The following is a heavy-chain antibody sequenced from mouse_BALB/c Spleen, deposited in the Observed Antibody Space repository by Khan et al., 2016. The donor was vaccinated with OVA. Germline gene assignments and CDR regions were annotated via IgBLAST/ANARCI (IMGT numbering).Heavy chain of an antibody. J-gene: IGHJ3*01. CDR3: AREASSWDCSFPY. CDR1: GYTFTNYV. Sequence: VQLQQSGPELVEPGASVKMSCKASGYTFTNYVMHWVKQKPGQGLEWIGSINPYNAGTRYNEKFKGKATLPSDISSTTAYMELSSLTSVDSAVYYCAREASSWDCSFPYWGQGTLVTVSA. V-gene: IGHV1S136*01. CDR2: INPYNAGT. D-gene: IGHD4-1*01.